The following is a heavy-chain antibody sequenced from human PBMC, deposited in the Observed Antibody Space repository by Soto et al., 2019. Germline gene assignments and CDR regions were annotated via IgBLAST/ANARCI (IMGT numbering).Heavy chain of an antibody. CDR3: ARGNRLGYGYHYDFDY. Sequence: PSETLSLTCTVSGGSISSSNYYWSWIRQHPGKGLEWIGYIYYSGSTSYNASLKSRLTISVDTSKNQFSLKLTSVTAADTAVYYCARGNRLGYGYHYDFDYWGQGTLVTVSS. CDR2: IYYSGST. J-gene: IGHJ4*02. CDR1: GGSISSSNYY. V-gene: IGHV4-31*03. D-gene: IGHD3-22*01.